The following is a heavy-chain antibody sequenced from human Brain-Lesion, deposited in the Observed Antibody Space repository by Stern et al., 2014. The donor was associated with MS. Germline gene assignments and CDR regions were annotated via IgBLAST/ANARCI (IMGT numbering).Heavy chain of an antibody. CDR2: IYYSGNT. CDR1: GGSVSSTSYA. D-gene: IGHD2-15*01. J-gene: IGHJ5*02. Sequence: QLQLQESGPGLVKPSETLSLTCTVAGGSVSSTSYAWAWIRQPPGKGLEWIGTIYYSGNTYYSPSLKSRLTISTDTSKNQFFLQLRSVTAADTAVYYCAGEEDIRYCSGGSCTGNWFDPWGQGTLVTVSS. V-gene: IGHV4-39*01. CDR3: AGEEDIRYCSGGSCTGNWFDP.